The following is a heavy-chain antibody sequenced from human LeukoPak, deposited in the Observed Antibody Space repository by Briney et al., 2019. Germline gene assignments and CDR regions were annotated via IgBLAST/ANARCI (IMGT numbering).Heavy chain of an antibody. CDR1: AFSVTSNY. Sequence: GGSLSLSCATSAFSVTSNYMSWVRQAPGKGLEWVSVFYKDGSTYHADSVKGRVTISRDNAKNTVNLHLKTLRVADTGLYYCTRDSGGDTNGYPSRWGQGTLVTVSS. J-gene: IGHJ4*02. CDR3: TRDSGGDTNGYPSR. CDR2: FYKDGST. V-gene: IGHV3-66*01. D-gene: IGHD2-8*01.